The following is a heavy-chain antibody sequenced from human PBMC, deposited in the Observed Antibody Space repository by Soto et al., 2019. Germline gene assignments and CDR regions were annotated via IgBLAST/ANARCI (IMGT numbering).Heavy chain of an antibody. CDR2: IYYSGST. Sequence: SETLSLTCTVSGGSISSYYWSWIRQPPGKGLEWIGYIYYSGSTNYNPSLKSRVTISVDTSKNQFSLKLSSVTGADTAVYYCARKIRPGNTAMDIYYFDYWGQGTLVTVSS. CDR1: GGSISSYY. D-gene: IGHD5-18*01. V-gene: IGHV4-59*01. J-gene: IGHJ4*02. CDR3: ARKIRPGNTAMDIYYFDY.